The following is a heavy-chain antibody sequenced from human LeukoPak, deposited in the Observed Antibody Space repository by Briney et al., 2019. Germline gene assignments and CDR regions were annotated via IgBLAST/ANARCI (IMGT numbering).Heavy chain of an antibody. Sequence: GGSLRLSCAASGFTFSSYSMNWVRQAPGKGLEWVSSISSSSSYIYYADSVKGRFTISRDSAKNSLFLQMNSLRAEDTAVYFCAREDYYDGSGYPAFDYWGQGTLVTVSS. CDR1: GFTFSSYS. CDR2: ISSSSSYI. V-gene: IGHV3-21*01. J-gene: IGHJ4*02. CDR3: AREDYYDGSGYPAFDY. D-gene: IGHD3-22*01.